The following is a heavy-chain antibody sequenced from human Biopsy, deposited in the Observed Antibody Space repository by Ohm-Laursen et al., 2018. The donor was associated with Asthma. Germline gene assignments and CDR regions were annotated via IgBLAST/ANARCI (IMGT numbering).Heavy chain of an antibody. J-gene: IGHJ6*02. CDR1: GDSFSNYA. CDR3: ARGYSGSDRIVYYYSGLEV. Sequence: SVKVSCKASGDSFSNYAISWVRQAPGQGLEWTGGLIPVLGTPDHAQMFEGRVTITADESTSTAYMELSSLSSEDTAVYYCARGYSGSDRIVYYYSGLEVWGQGTTVTASS. V-gene: IGHV1-69*13. D-gene: IGHD5-12*01. CDR2: LIPVLGTP.